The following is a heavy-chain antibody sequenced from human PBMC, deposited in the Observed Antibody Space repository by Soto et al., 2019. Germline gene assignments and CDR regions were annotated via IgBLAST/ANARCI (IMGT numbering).Heavy chain of an antibody. CDR1: GGSISGGGYF. Sequence: SEKLSLTXTVSGGSISGGGYFWSWIRQHPGKGLEWIGYIYYSGSVYYNPSLKSRVTMSVDTSKNQFSLKLSSVTAADTAVYYCARDGSSSFLFDYWGQGTLVTVSS. V-gene: IGHV4-31*02. CDR2: IYYSGSV. D-gene: IGHD6-13*01. CDR3: ARDGSSSFLFDY. J-gene: IGHJ4*02.